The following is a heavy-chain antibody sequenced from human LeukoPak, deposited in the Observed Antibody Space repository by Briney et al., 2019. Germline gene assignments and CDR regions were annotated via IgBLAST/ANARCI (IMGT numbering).Heavy chain of an antibody. CDR2: INPNSGGT. J-gene: IGHJ6*02. V-gene: IGHV1-2*02. Sequence: ASVPVSCKASGYTFTDYYIHWVRQAPGKGLAWMGWINPNSGGTKYAQKFQGRVTMTRDTSISTAYMELRRLTADDTAVYYCARGRGPYYCVMDVWGQGTTVTVSS. D-gene: IGHD3-10*01. CDR1: GYTFTDYY. CDR3: ARGRGPYYCVMDV.